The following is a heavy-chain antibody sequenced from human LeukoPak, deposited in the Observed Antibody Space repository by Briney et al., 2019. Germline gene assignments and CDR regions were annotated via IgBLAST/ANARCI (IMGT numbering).Heavy chain of an antibody. CDR1: GGSVSSGSYY. CDR3: ARSEYCSSTSCYRY. V-gene: IGHV4-61*01. J-gene: IGHJ4*02. Sequence: PSETLSLTCTVSGGSVSSGSYYWSWIRQPPGKGLEWIGYIYYSGSTNYNPSLKSRVTISVDTSKNQFSLKLSSVTAADTAVYFCARSEYCSSTSCYRYWGQGTLVTVSS. D-gene: IGHD2-2*01. CDR2: IYYSGST.